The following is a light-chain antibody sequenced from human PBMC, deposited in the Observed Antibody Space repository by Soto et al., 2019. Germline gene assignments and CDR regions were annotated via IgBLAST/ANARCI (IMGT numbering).Light chain of an antibody. V-gene: IGKV3-20*01. CDR3: QQYSSSPIT. CDR1: QSVSSSF. CDR2: GAS. Sequence: EIVLTQSPGTLSLSPGERATLSCRASQSVSSSFLAWFQQQPGQAPRLLIYGASSRATGIPHRFSGSGSGTDFTLTISRLEPEDFAVYYCQQYSSSPITVGQGTRLEIK. J-gene: IGKJ5*01.